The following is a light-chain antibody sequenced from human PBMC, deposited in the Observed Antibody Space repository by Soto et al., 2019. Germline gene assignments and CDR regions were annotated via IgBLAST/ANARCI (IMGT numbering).Light chain of an antibody. CDR2: GES. J-gene: IGKJ1*01. CDR1: QSVSSSY. CDR3: QQYGSTPRT. V-gene: IGKV3-20*01. Sequence: EIVLTQSPGTLSLSPGERATLSCRASQSVSSSYLAWYQQKPGQAPSLLIYGESRRSSGIQDRFSGSGSETDLTLTISRLEPEDFAVYYFQQYGSTPRTFGQGTKVEIK.